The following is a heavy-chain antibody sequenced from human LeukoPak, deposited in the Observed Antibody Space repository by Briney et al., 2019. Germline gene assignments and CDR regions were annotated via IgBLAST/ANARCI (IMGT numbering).Heavy chain of an antibody. D-gene: IGHD2-21*02. CDR3: ARDRLPRHGVSYMDV. CDR1: GFTFSSYD. CDR2: ISSSSSTI. Sequence: PGGSLRLSCAASGFTFSSYDMTWVRQAPGKGLEWGSYISSSSSTIYYADSVKGRFTISRDNAKNSLYLPMNSLRAEDTAVYYCARDRLPRHGVSYMDVWGKGTTVTVSS. J-gene: IGHJ6*03. V-gene: IGHV3-48*01.